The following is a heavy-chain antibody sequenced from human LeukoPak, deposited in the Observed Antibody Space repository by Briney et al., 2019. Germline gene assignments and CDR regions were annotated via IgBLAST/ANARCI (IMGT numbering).Heavy chain of an antibody. J-gene: IGHJ3*02. CDR2: IIPIFGTA. CDR1: GGTFSSYA. D-gene: IGHD2-2*01. V-gene: IGHV1-69*01. Sequence: ASVKVSCKASGGTFSSYAISWVRQAPGQGLEWMGGIIPIFGTANYAQKFQGRVTITADESTSTAYMELSSLRSEDTAVYYCAVPGNPGAFDIWGQGTMVTVPS. CDR3: AVPGNPGAFDI.